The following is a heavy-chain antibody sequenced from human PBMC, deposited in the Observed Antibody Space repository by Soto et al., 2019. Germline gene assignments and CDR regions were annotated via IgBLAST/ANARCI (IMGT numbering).Heavy chain of an antibody. Sequence: EVQLLESGGGLVQPGESLSLSCAASGFTFSSYAMSWVRQASGKGLEWVSVISGGGGSTYYADSVKGRFTISRDISKNTLYLQMNSLRAEDSAVYYCAKDRVDIETTIYYYYYGMDVWGQGTTVTVSS. CDR2: ISGGGGST. V-gene: IGHV3-23*01. CDR3: AKDRVDIETTIYYYYYGMDV. D-gene: IGHD5-12*01. CDR1: GFTFSSYA. J-gene: IGHJ6*02.